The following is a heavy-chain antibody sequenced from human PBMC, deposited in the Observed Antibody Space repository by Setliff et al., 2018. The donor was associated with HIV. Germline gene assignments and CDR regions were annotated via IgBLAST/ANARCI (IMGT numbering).Heavy chain of an antibody. Sequence: GASVKVSCKVSGDTLTKLSIYWVRQAPGKGLEWMGGFDHEEGKIIYAQKFQGRVSMTEDTSTDTVYMDLSSLRSDDTAVYYCAAPSSVYIFGVLTPVSFDYWGQGTLVTVSS. J-gene: IGHJ4*02. D-gene: IGHD3-3*02. CDR2: FDHEEGKI. CDR3: AAPSSVYIFGVLTPVSFDY. CDR1: GDTLTKLS. V-gene: IGHV1-24*01.